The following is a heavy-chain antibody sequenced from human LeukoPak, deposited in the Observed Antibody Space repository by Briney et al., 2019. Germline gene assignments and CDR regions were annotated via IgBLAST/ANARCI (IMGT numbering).Heavy chain of an antibody. Sequence: TGGSLRLSCAASGFTVSSNYMSWVRQAPGKGLEWVSVLYSGGTTSYADSVKGRFTISRDNSKNTLYLQMNSLRAEDTAVYYCAREGHYYDSSVNDAFDIWGQGTMVTVSS. CDR2: LYSGGTT. D-gene: IGHD3-22*01. J-gene: IGHJ3*02. CDR1: GFTVSSNY. V-gene: IGHV3-53*01. CDR3: AREGHYYDSSVNDAFDI.